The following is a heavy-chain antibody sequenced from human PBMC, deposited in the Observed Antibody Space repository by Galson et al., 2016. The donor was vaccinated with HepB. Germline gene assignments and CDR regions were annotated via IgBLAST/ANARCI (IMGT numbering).Heavy chain of an antibody. CDR2: INTGGDT. Sequence: TLSLTCTVSGHSMTSYYWSWIRQSPGKGLEWVGYINTGGDTNYNHSLKSRVTISVDTSKKQFSLTLKSVIAADTAVYYCARDSRAGSGMDVWGQGTTVTVSS. CDR3: ARDSRAGSGMDV. CDR1: GHSMTSYY. V-gene: IGHV4-59*01. J-gene: IGHJ6*02.